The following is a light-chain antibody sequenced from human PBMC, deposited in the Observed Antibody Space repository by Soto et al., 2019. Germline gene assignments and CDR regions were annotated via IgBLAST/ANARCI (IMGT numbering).Light chain of an antibody. CDR3: QQRSNWPPFT. J-gene: IGKJ4*01. Sequence: EFVLTQSPGTLALSPGEGATLSCRASQTVRNNYLAWYQQKPGQAPRLLIYDASSRATGIPDRFSGSGSGTDFTLTISSLEPEDFAVYYCQQRSNWPPFTFGGGTKVDI. CDR1: QTVRNNY. V-gene: IGKV3D-20*02. CDR2: DAS.